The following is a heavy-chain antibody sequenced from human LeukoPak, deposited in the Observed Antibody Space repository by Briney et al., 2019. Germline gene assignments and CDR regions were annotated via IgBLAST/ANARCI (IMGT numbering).Heavy chain of an antibody. V-gene: IGHV3-21*01. CDR1: GFTFSSYS. CDR3: ASSQYQPYYFDY. CDR2: ISSSSSYI. J-gene: IGHJ4*02. D-gene: IGHD2-2*01. Sequence: TGGSLRLSCAASGFTFSSYSMNWVRQAPGEGLEWVSSISSSSSYIYYADSVKGRFTISRDNAKNSLFLQMNSLRAEDTAVYYCASSQYQPYYFDYWGQGTLVTVSS.